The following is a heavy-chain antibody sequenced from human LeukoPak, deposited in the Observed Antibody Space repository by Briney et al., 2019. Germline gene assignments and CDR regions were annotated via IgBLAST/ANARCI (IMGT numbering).Heavy chain of an antibody. CDR3: ANHPAFDI. CDR2: ITSDGSGT. V-gene: IGHV3-74*01. Sequence: PGGSLRLSCAASGFTFSSYWMHWFRQAPGKGLVWVSRITSDGSGTTYADPVKGRFTISRDNAKNTLYLQMNSLRAEDTAVYYCANHPAFDIWGQGTMVTVSS. J-gene: IGHJ3*02. CDR1: GFTFSSYW.